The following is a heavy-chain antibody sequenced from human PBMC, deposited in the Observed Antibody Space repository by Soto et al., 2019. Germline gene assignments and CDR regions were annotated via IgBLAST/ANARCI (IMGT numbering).Heavy chain of an antibody. CDR3: ARHGEVNIGHAFDI. Sequence: PSETLSLTCAVSGGSITSRNWWSLVRHSPGKGLEWIGEIHHGGSTNYNPSLQTRVTISVDTSKNQFSLRLSSVTAADTAVYFCARHGEVNIGHAFDIWGQGTLVTVSS. V-gene: IGHV4-4*02. CDR2: IHHGGST. D-gene: IGHD3-10*01. CDR1: GGSITSRNW. J-gene: IGHJ3*02.